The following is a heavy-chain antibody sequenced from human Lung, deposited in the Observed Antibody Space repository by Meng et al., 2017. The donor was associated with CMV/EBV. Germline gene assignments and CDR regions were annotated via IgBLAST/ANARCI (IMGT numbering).Heavy chain of an antibody. CDR2: IDWDDDK. Sequence: SGPTLVKPTQTLTLTCTFSGFSLSTSGMRVSWIRQPPGKALEWLARIDWDDDKFYSTSLKTRLTISKDTSKNQVVLTMTNMDPVDTATYYCARDAAGYSIFDPWGQGXLVTVSS. V-gene: IGHV2-70D*14. D-gene: IGHD6-13*01. CDR3: ARDAAGYSIFDP. J-gene: IGHJ5*02. CDR1: GFSLSTSGMR.